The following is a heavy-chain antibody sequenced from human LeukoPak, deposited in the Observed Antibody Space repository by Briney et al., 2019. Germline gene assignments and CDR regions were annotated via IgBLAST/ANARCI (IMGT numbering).Heavy chain of an antibody. J-gene: IGHJ4*02. Sequence: GGSLRLSCAASGFTFSDHFLDWVSQAPGKGLEWVGRTRNKANSYITEYAASVKGRFTISRDDSKNSLYLQMSSLKTDDTAMYYCASIRGTFGYWGQGTLVTVSS. CDR3: ASIRGTFGY. CDR2: TRNKANSYIT. CDR1: GFTFSDHF. V-gene: IGHV3-72*01. D-gene: IGHD1-26*01.